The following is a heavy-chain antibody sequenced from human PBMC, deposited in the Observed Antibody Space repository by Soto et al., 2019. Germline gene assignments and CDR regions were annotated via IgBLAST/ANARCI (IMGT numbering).Heavy chain of an antibody. CDR1: GYFFTNYY. CDR3: ARDRLDSRSGYDAFDI. CDR2: VNPSDGNT. J-gene: IGHJ3*02. D-gene: IGHD3-3*01. Sequence: VQMVQSGAEVRRPGASVKISCKASGYFFTNYYIHWVRQAPGQGLEWMGTVNPSDGNTVYAQNFQGRVTMTRDTSANTVYMDLTGLRSEDAAVYFCARDRLDSRSGYDAFDIWGQGTMVNVSS. V-gene: IGHV1-46*01.